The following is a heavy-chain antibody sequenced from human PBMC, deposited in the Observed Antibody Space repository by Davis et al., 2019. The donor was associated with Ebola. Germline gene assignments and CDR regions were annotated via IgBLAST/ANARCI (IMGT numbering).Heavy chain of an antibody. CDR1: GYTFTSYY. D-gene: IGHD4-23*01. CDR2: INPSDGSK. CDR3: ARDSQNGGYYGIDV. Sequence: ASVKVSCKASGYTFTSYYMHWLRQAPGQGLEWMGTINPSDGSKSYAQKFQDRVTMTRDTSTSTVYMELSSLRSEDTAVYYCARDSQNGGYYGIDVWGKGTTVTVSS. J-gene: IGHJ6*04. V-gene: IGHV1-46*01.